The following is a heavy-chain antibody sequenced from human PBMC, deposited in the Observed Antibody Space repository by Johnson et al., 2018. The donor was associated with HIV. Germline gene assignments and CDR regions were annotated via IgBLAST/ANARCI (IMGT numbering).Heavy chain of an antibody. V-gene: IGHV3-30-3*01. CDR1: GFTFSSYA. D-gene: IGHD3-22*01. CDR2: ISYDGSNK. Sequence: QVQLVESGGGVVQPGRSLRLSCAASGFTFSSYAMHWVRQAPGKGLEWVAVISYDGSNKYYADSVNGRFTISRANSKHPLYLQMTSLRAEDTAVYYCARAEVPYYDSSGYPSGVSRAFDIWGQGTMVTVSS. CDR3: ARAEVPYYDSSGYPSGVSRAFDI. J-gene: IGHJ3*02.